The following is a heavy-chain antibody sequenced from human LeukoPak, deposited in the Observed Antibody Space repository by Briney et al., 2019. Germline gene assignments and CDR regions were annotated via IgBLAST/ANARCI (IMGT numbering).Heavy chain of an antibody. CDR1: GGTFSSYA. J-gene: IGHJ6*03. V-gene: IGHV1-69*05. Sequence: GASVKVSCKASGGTFSSYAISWVRQAPGQGLEWMGGIIPIFGTANYAQKFQGRVTITTDEATSTAYMELSSLRSEDTAVYYCARQKGRTRPPNYYYYYYMDVWGKGTTVTVSS. CDR3: ARQKGRTRPPNYYYYYYMDV. CDR2: IIPIFGTA.